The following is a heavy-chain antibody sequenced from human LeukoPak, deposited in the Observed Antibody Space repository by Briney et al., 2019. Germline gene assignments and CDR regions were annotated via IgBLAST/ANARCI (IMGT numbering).Heavy chain of an antibody. CDR3: ASRRIYGSGSYYNLIDY. Sequence: GGSLRLSCAASGFTFSSYAMSWVRQAPGKGLEWVSYISSSGSTIYYADSVKGRFTISRDNAKNSLYLQMNSLRAEDTAVYYCASRRIYGSGSYYNLIDYWGQGTLVTVSS. CDR1: GFTFSSYA. D-gene: IGHD3-10*01. V-gene: IGHV3-48*04. J-gene: IGHJ4*02. CDR2: ISSSGSTI.